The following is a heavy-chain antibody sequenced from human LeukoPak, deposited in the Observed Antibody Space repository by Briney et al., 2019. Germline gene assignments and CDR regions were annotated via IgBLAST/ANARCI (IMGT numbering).Heavy chain of an antibody. CDR2: IYPGDSDT. CDR3: ARLAYDSSGYYDY. J-gene: IGHJ4*02. V-gene: IGHV5-51*01. D-gene: IGHD3-22*01. Sequence: GESLKISCKGSGNIFTSYWIGWVRQMPGKGLEWMGIIYPGDSDTRYSPSFQGQVTISADKSISTAYLQWSSLKASDTAMYYCARLAYDSSGYYDYWGQGTLVTVSS. CDR1: GNIFTSYW.